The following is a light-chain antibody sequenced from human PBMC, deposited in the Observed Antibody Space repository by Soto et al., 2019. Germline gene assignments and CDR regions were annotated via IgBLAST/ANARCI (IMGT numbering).Light chain of an antibody. Sequence: EIVMTQSPDTLSASPGERVTLSCRASQSVLSSLAWYQQKPGQAPRLLIYAASTRATDIPARFSGSGSGTEFNLTISSLQSEDFAIYYCQQYNNWPPWTFGQGTRVEVK. J-gene: IGKJ1*01. CDR1: QSVLSS. V-gene: IGKV3-15*01. CDR3: QQYNNWPPWT. CDR2: AAS.